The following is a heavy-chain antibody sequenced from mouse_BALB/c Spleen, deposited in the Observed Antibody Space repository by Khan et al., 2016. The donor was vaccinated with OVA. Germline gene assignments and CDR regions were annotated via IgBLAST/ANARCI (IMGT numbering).Heavy chain of an antibody. CDR3: TRLAYYYDSEGFAY. CDR2: ISTGGSYT. V-gene: IGHV5-6*01. CDR1: GFTFSTFG. J-gene: IGHJ3*01. Sequence: EVELVESGGDLVKPGGSLKLSCAASGFTFSTFGMSWVRQTPDKRLEWVATISTGGSYTYYPDIVKGRFIIYRDNAKNTLDLQMSSLKSEDTAMYYCTRLAYYYDSEGFAYWGQGTLVTVSA. D-gene: IGHD1-1*01.